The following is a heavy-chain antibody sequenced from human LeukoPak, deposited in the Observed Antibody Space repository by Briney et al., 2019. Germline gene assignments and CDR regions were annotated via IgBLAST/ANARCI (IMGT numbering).Heavy chain of an antibody. CDR3: ARDGYNWNDVGFDY. V-gene: IGHV3-33*01. D-gene: IGHD1-1*01. CDR1: GFTFSNYG. CDR2: IWYDGSNK. J-gene: IGHJ4*02. Sequence: HTGGSLRLSCAASGFTFSNYGMHWVRQAPGKGLEWVAVIWYDGSNKYYADSVKGRFTISRDNSKIILYLQINSLRAEDTAVYYCARDGYNWNDVGFDYWGQGTLVTVSS.